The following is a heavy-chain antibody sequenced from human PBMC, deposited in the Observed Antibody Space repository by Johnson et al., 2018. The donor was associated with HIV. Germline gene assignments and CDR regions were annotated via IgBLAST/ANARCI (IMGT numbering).Heavy chain of an antibody. CDR1: GITVNTNY. CDR2: IFSVGNT. D-gene: IGHD4-23*01. J-gene: IGHJ3*01. Sequence: EVQLVESGGGLVKPGGSLRLSCAASGITVNTNYMSWVRLAPGKGLEWVSVIFSVGNTYYADSVKGRFTISRDNSRNMLYLQMNSLRPEDTAVYYCARDGRDVVTRGGVDVGGPGTVVTVSS. V-gene: IGHV3-66*02. CDR3: ARDGRDVVTRGGVDV.